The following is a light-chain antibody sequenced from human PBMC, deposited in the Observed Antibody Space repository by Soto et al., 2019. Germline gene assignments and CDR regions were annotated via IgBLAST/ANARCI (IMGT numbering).Light chain of an antibody. CDR1: SSDVGGYNY. Sequence: QSALTQPASVSGSPGQSITISCTGTSSDVGGYNYVSWYQQHPGKAPKLMIYDVNSRPSGVSNRFSGSKSANTASLTISGLQAEDEADYYCSSYTSSSTVVFGGGTKLTV. V-gene: IGLV2-14*01. J-gene: IGLJ2*01. CDR3: SSYTSSSTVV. CDR2: DVN.